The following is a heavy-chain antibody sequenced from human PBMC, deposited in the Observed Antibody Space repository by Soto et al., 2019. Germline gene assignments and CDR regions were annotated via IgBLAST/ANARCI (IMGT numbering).Heavy chain of an antibody. Sequence: GSLRLSCAASGFTFSSYAMSWVRQAPGKGLEWVSTISGSGGSADYADSVKGRFTISRDNPQNTLYLEMNSLRAEDTAIYYCAKDRFHVVVTVSIFDPWGQGTLVTVS. CDR2: ISGSGGSA. V-gene: IGHV3-23*01. J-gene: IGHJ5*02. D-gene: IGHD2-21*02. CDR1: GFTFSSYA. CDR3: AKDRFHVVVTVSIFDP.